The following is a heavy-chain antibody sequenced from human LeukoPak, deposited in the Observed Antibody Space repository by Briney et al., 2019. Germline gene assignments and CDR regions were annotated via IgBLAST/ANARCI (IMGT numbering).Heavy chain of an antibody. D-gene: IGHD3-22*01. Sequence: GASVKVSCKASGYTFTSYYMHWVRQAPGQGLEWMGLINPTGDRTGYAQKFQGRVTMTEDTSTDTAYMELSSLRSEDTAVYYCATIDGHYDSSGYWGQGTLVIVSS. V-gene: IGHV1-46*01. CDR2: INPTGDRT. J-gene: IGHJ4*02. CDR3: ATIDGHYDSSGY. CDR1: GYTFTSYY.